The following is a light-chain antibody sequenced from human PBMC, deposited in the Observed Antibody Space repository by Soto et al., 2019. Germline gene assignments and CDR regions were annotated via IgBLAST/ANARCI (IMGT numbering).Light chain of an antibody. J-gene: IGLJ2*01. CDR2: RNN. Sequence: QSALTQPPSASGTPGQRVTISCSGSSSNIGSNYVYWYQQLPGTAPKLLIYRNNQRPSGVPDRFSGSKSGTSASLAISGLRSEDEAEYYCAAWDDSLSGAIFGGGTKLTVL. V-gene: IGLV1-47*01. CDR3: AAWDDSLSGAI. CDR1: SSNIGSNY.